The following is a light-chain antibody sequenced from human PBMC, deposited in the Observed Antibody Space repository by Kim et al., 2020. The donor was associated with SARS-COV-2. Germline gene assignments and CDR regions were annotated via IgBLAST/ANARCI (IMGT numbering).Light chain of an antibody. J-gene: IGLJ3*02. CDR3: SSRDSTGDHVV. CDR1: SLRKYY. Sequence: SSELTQDPAVSVALGQTVRLTCQGDSLRKYYATWYQQRPGQAPTLVLYGKYDRPSGIPDRFSGPASGNTASLTITGAQAEDEGDYYCSSRDSTGDHVVFG. V-gene: IGLV3-19*01. CDR2: GKY.